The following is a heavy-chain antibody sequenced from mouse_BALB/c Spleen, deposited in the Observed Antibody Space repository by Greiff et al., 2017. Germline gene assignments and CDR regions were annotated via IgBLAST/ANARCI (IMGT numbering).Heavy chain of an antibody. Sequence: EVQLQQSGPELVKPGASVKISCKASGYSFTGYYMHWVKQSHVKSLEWIGRINPYNGATSYNQNFKDKASLTVDKSSSTAYMELHSLTSEDSAVYYCAREDDYDAYYYAMDYWGQGTSVTVSS. V-gene: IGHV1-26*01. CDR2: INPYNGAT. D-gene: IGHD2-4*01. J-gene: IGHJ4*01. CDR1: GYSFTGYY. CDR3: AREDDYDAYYYAMDY.